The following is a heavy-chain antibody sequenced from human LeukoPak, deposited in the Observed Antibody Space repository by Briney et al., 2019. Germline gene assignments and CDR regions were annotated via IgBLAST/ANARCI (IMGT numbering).Heavy chain of an antibody. V-gene: IGHV3-30*03. CDR3: MRGYSGYDYAFDI. J-gene: IGHJ3*02. Sequence: GGSLRLSCAASGFTVSSNYMSWVRQAPGKGLEWVAGVSVDVSKKFYADSVKGRFTLSRDNYKNTAFLQMNSLSAGDTAVYYCMRGYSGYDYAFDIWGQGTMVTVSS. CDR1: GFTVSSNY. D-gene: IGHD5-12*01. CDR2: VSVDVSKK.